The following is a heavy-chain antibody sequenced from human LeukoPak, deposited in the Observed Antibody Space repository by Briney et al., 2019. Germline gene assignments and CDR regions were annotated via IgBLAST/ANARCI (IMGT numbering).Heavy chain of an antibody. J-gene: IGHJ4*02. Sequence: PSETLSLTCTVSGGSISSYYWSWIRQPPGKGLEWIGYIYYSGSTNYNPSLKSRVTISVDTSKNQFSLKLSSVTAADTAVYYCARVTKNYDFWSGYYGGPQYYFDYWGQGTLVTVSS. CDR3: ARVTKNYDFWSGYYGGPQYYFDY. CDR2: IYYSGST. D-gene: IGHD3-3*01. V-gene: IGHV4-59*08. CDR1: GGSISSYY.